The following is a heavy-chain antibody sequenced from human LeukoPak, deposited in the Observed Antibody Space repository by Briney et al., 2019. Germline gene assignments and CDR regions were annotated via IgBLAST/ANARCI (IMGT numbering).Heavy chain of an antibody. CDR2: IYPGDSDT. CDR1: GYSFTNNW. Sequence: GESLKISCKGSGYSFTNNWIGWVRQVPGKGLEWMGSIYPGDSDTRYSPSFQGQVTISADKSISTAYLLWSSLKASDNAMYYCARRGNIVPTRFFDLWGRGTLVTVSS. V-gene: IGHV5-51*01. CDR3: ARRGNIVPTRFFDL. J-gene: IGHJ2*01. D-gene: IGHD5-12*01.